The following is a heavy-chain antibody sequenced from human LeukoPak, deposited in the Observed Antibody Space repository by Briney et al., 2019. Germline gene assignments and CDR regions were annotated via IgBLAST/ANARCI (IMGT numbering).Heavy chain of an antibody. D-gene: IGHD4/OR15-4a*01. CDR3: ARQSTMVLIFDY. J-gene: IGHJ4*02. CDR1: GGSFSGYY. V-gene: IGHV4-34*01. Sequence: ETLSLTCAVYGGSFSGYYWSWIRQPPGKGLEWIGEINHSGSTNYNPSLKSRVTISVDTSKNQFSLKLSSVTAADTAVYYCARQSTMVLIFDYWGQGTLVTVSS. CDR2: INHSGST.